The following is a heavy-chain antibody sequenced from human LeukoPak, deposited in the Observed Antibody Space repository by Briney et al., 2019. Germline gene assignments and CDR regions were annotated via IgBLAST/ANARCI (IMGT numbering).Heavy chain of an antibody. V-gene: IGHV4-59*01. D-gene: IGHD6-6*01. Sequence: PSEALSLTCTVPGDSISPYYWSWIRQPPGKGLEWIGYIYYSVSTNYNHSLAGRVTISADTSKSQLSLRLSSVTAADTAVYYCARSIASRPFFAYWGQGTLVTVSS. CDR1: GDSISPYY. CDR3: ARSIASRPFFAY. CDR2: IYYSVST. J-gene: IGHJ4*02.